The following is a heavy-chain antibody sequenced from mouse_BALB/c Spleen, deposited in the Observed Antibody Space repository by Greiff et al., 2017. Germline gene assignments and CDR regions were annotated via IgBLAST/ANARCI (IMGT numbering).Heavy chain of an antibody. CDR2: IWRGGST. J-gene: IGHJ4*01. Sequence: QVQLQQSGPSLVQPSQSLSITCTVSGFSLTSYGVHWVRQSPGKGLEWLGVIWRGGSTDYNAAFMSRLSITKDNSKSQVFFKMNSLQADDTAIYYCAKKGNWDGAMDYWGQGTSVTVSS. CDR3: AKKGNWDGAMDY. D-gene: IGHD4-1*01. V-gene: IGHV2-5-1*01. CDR1: GFSLTSYG.